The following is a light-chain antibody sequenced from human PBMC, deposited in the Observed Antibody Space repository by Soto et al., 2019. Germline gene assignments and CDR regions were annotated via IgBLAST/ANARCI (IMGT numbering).Light chain of an antibody. CDR2: GAS. CDR3: QQSFSTPRT. V-gene: IGKV1-39*01. Sequence: DIQMTQSPSPLSASVGDRVTITCLASQTISTYLNWYQQKPGKAPKLLIYGASSLQSGVPSRFSGSGSGTDFTLTISSLQPEDFGTYYCQQSFSTPRTCGQGTKGDIK. CDR1: QTISTY. J-gene: IGKJ1*01.